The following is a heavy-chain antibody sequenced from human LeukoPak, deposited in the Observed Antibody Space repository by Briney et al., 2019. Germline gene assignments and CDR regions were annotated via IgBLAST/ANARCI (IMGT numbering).Heavy chain of an antibody. CDR2: MYSGGST. V-gene: IGHV3-53*01. Sequence: GGSLRLSCAASGFAVSSNYMSWVRQAPGKGLEWVSVMYSGGSTYYADSVKGRFTISRDNSKNTLYLQMNSMRAEDTAVYYCASWVMVRGLNGMDVWGQGTTVTVSS. CDR3: ASWVMVRGLNGMDV. J-gene: IGHJ6*02. D-gene: IGHD3-10*01. CDR1: GFAVSSNY.